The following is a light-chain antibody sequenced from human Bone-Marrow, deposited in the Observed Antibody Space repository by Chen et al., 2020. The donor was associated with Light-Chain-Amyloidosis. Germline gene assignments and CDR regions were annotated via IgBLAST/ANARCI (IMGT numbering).Light chain of an antibody. V-gene: IGLV1-44*01. CDR3: AAWDDGLNGVL. CDR1: RSSIGTNT. Sequence: QSVLTQPPSASGTPGQRVTIACSGSRSSIGTNTVNWYQQFPGTAPKLLFYFNSQRPSGVPDRFSGSKSGTSASLAISGLQSDDEADYFCAAWDDGLNGVLFGGGTKLTVL. J-gene: IGLJ2*01. CDR2: FNS.